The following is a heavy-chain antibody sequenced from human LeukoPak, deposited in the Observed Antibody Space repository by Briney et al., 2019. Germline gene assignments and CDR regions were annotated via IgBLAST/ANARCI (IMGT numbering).Heavy chain of an antibody. CDR2: IHSSGNT. Sequence: SETLSLTCTVSGVSITNPFYSWAWIRQPPGTGLEWFGSIHSSGNTYYNPSLKSRVTISVDTSKDQFSLKLTSVTAADTAMYYCARHYRREDWFDPWGQGTLVTVSS. CDR3: ARHYRREDWFDP. V-gene: IGHV4-39*01. J-gene: IGHJ5*02. CDR1: GVSITNPFYS. D-gene: IGHD3-16*02.